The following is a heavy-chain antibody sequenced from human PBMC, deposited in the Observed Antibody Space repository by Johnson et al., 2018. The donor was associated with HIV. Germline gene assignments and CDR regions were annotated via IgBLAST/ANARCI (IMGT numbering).Heavy chain of an antibody. CDR1: GFTFSSYV. CDR3: ARGEWEVRGAFDI. Sequence: QVQLVESGGGVVQPGRSLRLSCAASGFTFSSYVMHWVCQAPGKGLEWVAFISYDGSQKYYADSVQGRFTISRDNSKNTLYLQMNSLRAEDTAVYYCARGEWEVRGAFDIWGQGTMVTVSS. J-gene: IGHJ3*02. D-gene: IGHD1-26*01. V-gene: IGHV3-30*04. CDR2: ISYDGSQK.